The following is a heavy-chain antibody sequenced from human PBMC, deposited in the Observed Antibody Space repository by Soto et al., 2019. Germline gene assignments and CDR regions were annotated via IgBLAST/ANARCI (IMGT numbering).Heavy chain of an antibody. D-gene: IGHD3-10*01. CDR2: IIPIFGTA. J-gene: IGHJ6*02. CDR3: ARDPTASMVRGVKSPYYGMDV. Sequence: QVQLVQSGAEVKKPGSSVKVSCKASGGTFSSYAISWVRQAPGQGLEWMGGIIPIFGTAHYAQKFQGRVTITADESTSTAYMELSSLRSEDTAVYYCARDPTASMVRGVKSPYYGMDVWGQGTTVTVSS. CDR1: GGTFSSYA. V-gene: IGHV1-69*01.